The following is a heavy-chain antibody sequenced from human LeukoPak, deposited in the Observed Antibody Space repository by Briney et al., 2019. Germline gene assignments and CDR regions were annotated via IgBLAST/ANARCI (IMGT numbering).Heavy chain of an antibody. D-gene: IGHD2-15*01. CDR1: GFTFSSYG. CDR2: IWYDGSNK. CDR3: AKGGDIVVVVAAKDAFDI. J-gene: IGHJ3*02. V-gene: IGHV3-33*06. Sequence: GGSLRLSCAASGFTFSSYGMHWVRQAPGKGLEWVAVIWYDGSNKYYADSVKGRFTISRDNSKNTLYLQMNSLRAEDTAVYYCAKGGDIVVVVAAKDAFDIWGQGTMVTVSS.